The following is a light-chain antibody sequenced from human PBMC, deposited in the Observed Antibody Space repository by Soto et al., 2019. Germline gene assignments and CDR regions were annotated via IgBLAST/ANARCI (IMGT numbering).Light chain of an antibody. J-gene: IGKJ1*01. Sequence: VLTQSPGTLSLSPVERATLSCRASQSVTIGSLAWFQQKPGQAPRLLIYGARTRATGVPDRFSASGSGTDVSVTISRLEREDFAVYYCQQYGTSPWAVGEGTKVEIK. CDR2: GAR. CDR1: QSVTIGS. CDR3: QQYGTSPWA. V-gene: IGKV3-20*01.